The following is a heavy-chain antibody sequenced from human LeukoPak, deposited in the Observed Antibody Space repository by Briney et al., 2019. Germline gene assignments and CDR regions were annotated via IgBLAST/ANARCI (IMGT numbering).Heavy chain of an antibody. Sequence: ASVKVSCKAYGGTFSSYTISWERQAPGQGLEWMGRIIPILGIANYAQKFQGRVTITADKSTSTAYMELSSLRSEDTAVYYCARSLYVEMATMDWGQGTLVTVSS. CDR2: IIPILGIA. J-gene: IGHJ4*02. CDR3: ARSLYVEMATMD. D-gene: IGHD5-24*01. CDR1: GGTFSSYT. V-gene: IGHV1-69*02.